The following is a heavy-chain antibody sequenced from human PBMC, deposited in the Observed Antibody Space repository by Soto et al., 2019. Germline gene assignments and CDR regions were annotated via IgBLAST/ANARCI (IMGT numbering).Heavy chain of an antibody. CDR3: ARRSHIVVAQT. D-gene: IGHD2-21*01. V-gene: IGHV4-39*02. CDR1: GASFSGANYY. J-gene: IGHJ4*02. Sequence: PSETLSLTCIVSGASFSGANYYWVWIRQPPGEGLEWIGSFYYDGRTYYNASLKSRVTISVDTSKNHFSLMLTSVTAADTSVYYCARRSHIVVAQTWGQGTLVTVSS. CDR2: FYYDGRT.